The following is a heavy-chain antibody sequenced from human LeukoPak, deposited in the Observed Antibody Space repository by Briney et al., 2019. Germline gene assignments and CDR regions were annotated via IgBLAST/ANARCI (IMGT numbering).Heavy chain of an antibody. V-gene: IGHV4-59*01. D-gene: IGHD3-9*01. Sequence: SETLSLTCTVSGGSISSYYWSWIRQPPGKGLEWIGYIYHSGSTNYNPSLKSRVTISVDTSKNQFSLKLRSVTAADTAVYYCARSKDILTGYCFDYWGQGTLVTVSS. CDR3: ARSKDILTGYCFDY. J-gene: IGHJ4*02. CDR1: GGSISSYY. CDR2: IYHSGST.